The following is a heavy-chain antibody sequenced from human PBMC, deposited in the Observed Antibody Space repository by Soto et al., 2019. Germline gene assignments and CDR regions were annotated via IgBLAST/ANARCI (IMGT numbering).Heavy chain of an antibody. Sequence: GGSLRLSCAASGFPFSSYAMSWVRQATGKGLEWVSAISGSGGSTYYADSVKGRFTISRDNSKNTLYLQMNSLRAEDTAVYYCANEATNNYYYYMDVWGKGTTVTVSS. V-gene: IGHV3-23*01. CDR2: ISGSGGST. CDR1: GFPFSSYA. CDR3: ANEATNNYYYYMDV. J-gene: IGHJ6*03.